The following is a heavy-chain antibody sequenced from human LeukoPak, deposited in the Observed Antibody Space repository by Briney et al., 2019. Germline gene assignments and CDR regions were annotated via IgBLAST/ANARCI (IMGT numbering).Heavy chain of an antibody. V-gene: IGHV4-34*01. J-gene: IGHJ5*02. CDR3: ASVSGWFDP. Sequence: PSETLSLTCAVYGGSFSGYYWSWIRQPPGKGLEWIGSIYHSGSTYYNPSLKSRVSISVDTSKNQFSLKLSSVTAADTAVYYCASVSGWFDPWGQGTLVTVSS. CDR1: GGSFSGYY. CDR2: IYHSGST. D-gene: IGHD3-16*02.